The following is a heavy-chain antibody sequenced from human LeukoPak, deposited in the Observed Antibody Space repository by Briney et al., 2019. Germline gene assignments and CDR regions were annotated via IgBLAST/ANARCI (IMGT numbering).Heavy chain of an antibody. CDR2: INHSGST. J-gene: IGHJ4*02. CDR3: ARVRFWSGYYTGADY. Sequence: SETLSLTCAVYGGSFSGYYWSWIRQPPGKGLEWIGEINHSGSTYYNPSLKSRVTISVDTPKNQFSLKLSSVTAADTAVYYCARVRFWSGYYTGADYWGQGTLVTVSS. D-gene: IGHD3-3*01. V-gene: IGHV4-34*01. CDR1: GGSFSGYY.